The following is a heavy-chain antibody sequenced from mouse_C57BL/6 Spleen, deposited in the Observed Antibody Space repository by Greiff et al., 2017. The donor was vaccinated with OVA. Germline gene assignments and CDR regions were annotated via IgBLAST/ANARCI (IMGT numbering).Heavy chain of an antibody. J-gene: IGHJ4*01. CDR2: IWRGGST. D-gene: IGHD1-1*01. Sequence: QVQLQQSGPGLVQPSQSLSITCTVSGFSLTSYGVHWVRQSPGKGLEWLGVIWRGGSTDYNAAFMSRLSITKDNSKSQVFFKMNSLQADDTAIYYCAKNWDYGSSLLAMDYWGQGTSVTVSS. CDR3: AKNWDYGSSLLAMDY. V-gene: IGHV2-5*01. CDR1: GFSLTSYG.